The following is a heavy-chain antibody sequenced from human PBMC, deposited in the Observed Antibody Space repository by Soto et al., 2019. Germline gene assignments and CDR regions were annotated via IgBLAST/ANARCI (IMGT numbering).Heavy chain of an antibody. J-gene: IGHJ6*02. CDR2: INHRGST. D-gene: IGHD2-2*02. Sequence: LSLTCAVYGGSFSGYYWSWIRQPPGKGLEWIGEINHRGSTNYNPSLKSRVTISVDTSKDQFSLKLSSVTAADTAVYYCARGRCNSTSCYRTSAAYYYYGVDVWGQGTTVTVSS. V-gene: IGHV4-34*01. CDR3: ARGRCNSTSCYRTSAAYYYYGVDV. CDR1: GGSFSGYY.